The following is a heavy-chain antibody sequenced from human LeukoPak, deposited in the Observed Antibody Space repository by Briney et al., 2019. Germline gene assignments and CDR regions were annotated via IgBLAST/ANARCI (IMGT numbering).Heavy chain of an antibody. D-gene: IGHD1-26*01. CDR3: ARDLCYEATTNYCGWFDP. Sequence: GASVKVSCKSSGYTFTGYYIHWVRQAPGQGLEWMGWIKPNSGGTNYAQKFQGRVTMTRDTSINTAYMELSSLRSDDTAVYYCARDLCYEATTNYCGWFDPWGQGTLVTVSS. V-gene: IGHV1-2*02. CDR2: IKPNSGGT. J-gene: IGHJ5*02. CDR1: GYTFTGYY.